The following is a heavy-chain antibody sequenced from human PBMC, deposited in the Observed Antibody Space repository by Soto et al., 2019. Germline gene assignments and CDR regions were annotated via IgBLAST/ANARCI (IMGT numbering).Heavy chain of an antibody. CDR3: ARMSGSSSLGYWFDP. CDR1: GGSISGYF. V-gene: IGHV4-59*08. Sequence: LSLTCTVSGGSISGYFWTWIRQPPGKGLEWIAYVHYGGSTNYNPSLKSRVTISVDTSMNQFSLKVNSVTAADTAVYYCARMSGSSSLGYWFDPWGQGTLVTVSS. CDR2: VHYGGST. J-gene: IGHJ5*02. D-gene: IGHD6-6*01.